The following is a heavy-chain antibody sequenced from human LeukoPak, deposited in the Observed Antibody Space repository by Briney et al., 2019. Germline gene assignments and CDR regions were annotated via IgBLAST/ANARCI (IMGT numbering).Heavy chain of an antibody. D-gene: IGHD1-1*01. CDR3: VKDLSGYWTFDY. CDR2: ISDDGNRK. J-gene: IGHJ4*02. V-gene: IGHV3-30-3*01. Sequence: PGRSLRLSCAASGFTFSSYAMHWVRQAPGKGLEWVAVISDDGNRKYYADSVQGRFTISRDNSKNTLYLQMNSLRAEDTAVYFCVKDLSGYWTFDYWGQGTLVTVSS. CDR1: GFTFSSYA.